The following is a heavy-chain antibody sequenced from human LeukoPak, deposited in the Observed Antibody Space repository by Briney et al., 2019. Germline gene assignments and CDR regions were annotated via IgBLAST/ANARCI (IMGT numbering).Heavy chain of an antibody. V-gene: IGHV1-69*13. CDR3: ARDGLYSDYYDSSGYYLPFGY. CDR2: IIPIFGTA. D-gene: IGHD3-22*01. CDR1: GGTFSSYA. Sequence: ASVKVSCKASGGTFSSYAISWVRQAPGQGLEWMGGIIPIFGTANYAQKFQGRVTITADESTSTAYMELSSLRSEDTAVYYCARDGLYSDYYDSSGYYLPFGYWGQGTLVTVSS. J-gene: IGHJ4*02.